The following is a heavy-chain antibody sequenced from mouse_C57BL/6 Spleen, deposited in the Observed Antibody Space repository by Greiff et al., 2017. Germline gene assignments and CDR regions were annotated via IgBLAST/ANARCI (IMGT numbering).Heavy chain of an antibody. CDR2: ISGGGGNT. CDR3: ARHLRDAMDY. CDR1: GFTFSSYT. J-gene: IGHJ4*01. D-gene: IGHD1-1*01. V-gene: IGHV5-9*01. Sequence: EVKLLESGGGLVKPGGSLKLSCAASGFTFSSYTMSWVRQTPEKRLEWVATISGGGGNTYYPDSVKGRFTISRDNAKNTLYLQMSSLRSEDTALYYCARHLRDAMDYWGQGTSVTVSS.